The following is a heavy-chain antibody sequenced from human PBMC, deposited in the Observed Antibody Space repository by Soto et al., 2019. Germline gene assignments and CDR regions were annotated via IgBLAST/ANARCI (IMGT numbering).Heavy chain of an antibody. CDR1: AGSISGHY. V-gene: IGHV4-59*08. J-gene: IGHJ4*02. CDR3: ASPGNYCSSTSCPFDY. Sequence: QVQLQESGPGLVKPSETLSLTCSVSAGSISGHYWSWIRQPPARGLEWIGHIYYSGSTNYNPSLKRRVTISVDTSQTQFSLKVTSVTAADTAVYYCASPGNYCSSTSCPFDYWGQGILVTVSS. CDR2: IYYSGST. D-gene: IGHD2-2*01.